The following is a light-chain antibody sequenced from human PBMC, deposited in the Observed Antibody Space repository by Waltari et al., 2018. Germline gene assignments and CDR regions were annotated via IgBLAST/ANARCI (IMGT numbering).Light chain of an antibody. V-gene: IGLV2-14*03. CDR3: ASETSTTTLYV. Sequence: HSALTQPASVSGSPGQSITIPCTGTSSDIGFYTSVSLYQHHPGKAPKVMIYHVRNRPSGVSNRFAGSKSGNTASLTISGLQPEDEADYYCASETSTTTLYVFGSGTKVTVL. CDR1: SSDIGFYTS. J-gene: IGLJ1*01. CDR2: HVR.